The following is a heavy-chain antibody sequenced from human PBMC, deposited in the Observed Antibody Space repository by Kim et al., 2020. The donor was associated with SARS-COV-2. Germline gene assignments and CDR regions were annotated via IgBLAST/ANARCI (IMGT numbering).Heavy chain of an antibody. J-gene: IGHJ3*02. V-gene: IGHV4-59*13. CDR1: GGSISSYY. CDR3: ARTTSPGYSYGFVSAFDI. D-gene: IGHD5-18*01. CDR2: IYYSGST. Sequence: SETLSLTCTVSGGSISSYYWSWIRQPPGKGLEWIGYIYYSGSTNYNPSLKSRVTISVDTSKNQFSLKLSSVTAADTAVYYCARTTSPGYSYGFVSAFDIWGQGTMVTVSS.